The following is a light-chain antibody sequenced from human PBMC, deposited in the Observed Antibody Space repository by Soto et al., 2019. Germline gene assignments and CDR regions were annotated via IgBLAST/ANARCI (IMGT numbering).Light chain of an antibody. CDR1: ESVASK. Sequence: VVLTQSPATLSVSPGERATLSCRASESVASKLAWYQQKPGQAPRLLLYAASTRATGIAARFSGSGSGTDFTLTISSLQPEDFAVYYCQQYNTWPPWTFGQGTKVEI. CDR2: AAS. J-gene: IGKJ1*01. V-gene: IGKV3-15*01. CDR3: QQYNTWPPWT.